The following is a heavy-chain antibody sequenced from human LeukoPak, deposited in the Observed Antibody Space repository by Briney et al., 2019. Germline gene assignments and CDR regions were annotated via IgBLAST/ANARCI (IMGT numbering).Heavy chain of an antibody. CDR3: ARAYRGLVPADAFDI. Sequence: GASVKVSCKASGGTFSSYAISWVRQAPGQGLEWMGGIIPIFGTANYAQKFQGRVTITADESTSTAYMELSSLRSEDTAVYYCARAYRGLVPADAFDIWGQGTMVTVSS. CDR2: IIPIFGTA. V-gene: IGHV1-69*13. D-gene: IGHD2-2*01. J-gene: IGHJ3*02. CDR1: GGTFSSYA.